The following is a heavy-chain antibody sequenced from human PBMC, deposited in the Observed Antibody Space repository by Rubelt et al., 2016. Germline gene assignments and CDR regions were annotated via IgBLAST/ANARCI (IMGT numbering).Heavy chain of an antibody. CDR3: ARDPLPVRGVIMTPTH. CDR1: GGTFSSYG. CDR2: ISAYNGNT. V-gene: IGHV1-18*01. D-gene: IGHD3-10*01. J-gene: IGHJ4*02. Sequence: QVQLVQSGAEVKKPGSSVKVSCKASGGTFSSYGISWVRQAPGQGLEWMGWISAYNGNTNYAQKLPGRVTMTTDTSTSTAYMELRSLRSDDTAVYYCARDPLPVRGVIMTPTHWGQGTLVTVSS.